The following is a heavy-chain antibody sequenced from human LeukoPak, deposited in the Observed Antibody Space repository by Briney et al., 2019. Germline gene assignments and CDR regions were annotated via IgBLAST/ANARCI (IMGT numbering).Heavy chain of an antibody. CDR3: ARHGYTASHYFLDF. J-gene: IGHJ4*02. D-gene: IGHD3-16*01. CDR2: IYTTGKT. CDR1: SGSINRYY. Sequence: SETLSLTCTVSSGSINRYYWGWVRQPAGRGLEWIGRIYTTGKTDYNPSLKSRLTMSVDTSKRQFSLSLRSVTAADTAIYYCARHGYTASHYFLDFWSKGTLVTVSS. V-gene: IGHV4-4*07.